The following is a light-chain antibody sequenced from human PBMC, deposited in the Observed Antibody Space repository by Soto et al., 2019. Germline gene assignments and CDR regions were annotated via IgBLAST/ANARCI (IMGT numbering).Light chain of an antibody. CDR2: DAS. V-gene: IGKV3-11*01. CDR1: QSVSSY. J-gene: IGKJ1*01. Sequence: EIVLTQSPATLSLSPGERATLSCRASQSVSSYLAWYQQKPGQAPRLLIYDASNRATGIPDRFSGSGSGTDFTLTNSSLEPEDFAVYYCQQRGNWPWTFGQGTKVEIK. CDR3: QQRGNWPWT.